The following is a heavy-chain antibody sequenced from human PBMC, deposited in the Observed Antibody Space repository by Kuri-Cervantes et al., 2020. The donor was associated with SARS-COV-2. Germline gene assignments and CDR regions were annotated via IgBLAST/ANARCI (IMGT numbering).Heavy chain of an antibody. CDR2: ISYDGSNK. Sequence: ALRLSCAASGFTFSSYGMHWVRQAPGKGLEWVAVISYDGSNKYYADSVKGRFTISRDNSKNTLYLQMHSLRAEDTAVYYCAKEERTAFDYWDQGTLVTVSS. CDR1: GFTFSSYG. V-gene: IGHV3-30*18. J-gene: IGHJ4*02. CDR3: AKEERTAFDY.